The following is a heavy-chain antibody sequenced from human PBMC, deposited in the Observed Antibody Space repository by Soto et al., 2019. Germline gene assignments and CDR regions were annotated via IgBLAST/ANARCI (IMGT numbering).Heavy chain of an antibody. V-gene: IGHV4-59*08. Sequence: QVQLRESGPGLVRPSETLSLTCTVSGGSITGYYWSWIRQPPGKGLEWIGYIYDSGTNTYTAALNIRVTISADTSKNQFSLNLRSVTAADTAVYYCARRNYGEEGYFFDFWGQGLLVTVSS. CDR3: ARRNYGEEGYFFDF. CDR2: IYDSGTN. J-gene: IGHJ4*02. D-gene: IGHD4-17*01. CDR1: GGSITGYY.